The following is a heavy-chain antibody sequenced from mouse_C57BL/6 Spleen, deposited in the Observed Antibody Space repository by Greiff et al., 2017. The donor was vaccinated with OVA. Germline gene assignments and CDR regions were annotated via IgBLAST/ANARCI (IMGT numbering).Heavy chain of an antibody. CDR1: GYTFTDYE. J-gene: IGHJ2*01. V-gene: IGHV1-15*01. CDR3: TRGLTGSYFDY. Sequence: VQLVESGAELVRPGASVTLSCKASGYTFTDYEMHWVKQTPVHGLEWIGAIDPETGGTAYNQKFKGKAILTADKSSSTAYMELRSLTSEDSAVYYCTRGLTGSYFDYWGQGTTLTVSS. CDR2: IDPETGGT. D-gene: IGHD4-1*01.